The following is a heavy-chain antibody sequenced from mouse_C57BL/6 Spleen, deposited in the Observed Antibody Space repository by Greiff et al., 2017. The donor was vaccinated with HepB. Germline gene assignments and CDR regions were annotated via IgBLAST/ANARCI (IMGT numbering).Heavy chain of an antibody. CDR3: ARKALYGYFDV. Sequence: EVHLVESGGGLVKPGGSLKLSCAASGFTFSDYGMHWVRQAPEKGLEWVAYISSGSSTIYYADTVKGRFTISRDNAKNTLFLQMTSLRSEDTAMYYCARKALYGYFDVWGTGTTVTVSS. V-gene: IGHV5-17*01. CDR2: ISSGSSTI. D-gene: IGHD3-2*02. CDR1: GFTFSDYG. J-gene: IGHJ1*03.